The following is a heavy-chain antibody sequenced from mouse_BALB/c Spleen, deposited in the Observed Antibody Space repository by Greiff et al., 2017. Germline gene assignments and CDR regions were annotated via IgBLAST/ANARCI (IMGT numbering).Heavy chain of an antibody. CDR1: GYSITSDYA. Sequence: EVQGVESGPGLVKPSQSLSLTCTVTGYSITSDYAWNWIRQFPGNKLEWMGYISYSGSTSYNPSLKSRISITRDTSKNQFFLQLNSVTTEDTATYYCARRGYGNPFAYWGQGTLVTVSA. J-gene: IGHJ3*01. CDR3: ARRGYGNPFAY. CDR2: ISYSGST. D-gene: IGHD2-1*01. V-gene: IGHV3-2*02.